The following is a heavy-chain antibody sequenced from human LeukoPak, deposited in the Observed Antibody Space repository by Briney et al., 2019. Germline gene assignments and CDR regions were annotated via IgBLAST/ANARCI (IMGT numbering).Heavy chain of an antibody. D-gene: IGHD1-26*01. V-gene: IGHV3-9*01. CDR3: ARAKWELRVLLGY. CDR1: GFTFDDYA. J-gene: IGHJ4*02. CDR2: ISWNSGSI. Sequence: PGGSLRLSCAASGFTFDDYAMHWVRQAPGKGLEWVSGISWNSGSIGYADSVKGRFTISRDNAKNSLYLQMNSLRAEDTALYYCARAKWELRVLLGYWGQGTLVTVSS.